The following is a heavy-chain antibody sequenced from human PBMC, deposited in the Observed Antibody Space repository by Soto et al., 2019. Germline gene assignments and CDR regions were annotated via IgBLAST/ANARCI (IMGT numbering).Heavy chain of an antibody. J-gene: IGHJ4*02. CDR2: INPNSGGT. D-gene: IGHD6-6*01. CDR3: ARDGLAAARPRGEFDY. V-gene: IGHV1-2*04. CDR1: GYTFTGYY. Sequence: QVQLVQSGAEVKKPGASVKVSCKASGYTFTGYYMHWVRQAPGQGLEWMGWINPNSGGTNYAQKFQGWVTMTRDTSISTAYMELSRLRSDDTAVYYCARDGLAAARPRGEFDYWGQGTLVTVSS.